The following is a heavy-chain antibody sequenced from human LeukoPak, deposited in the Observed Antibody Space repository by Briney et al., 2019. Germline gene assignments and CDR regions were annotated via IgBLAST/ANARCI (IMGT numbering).Heavy chain of an antibody. J-gene: IGHJ4*02. V-gene: IGHV3-53*01. CDR2: IYSGGST. Sequence: GGSLRLSCAVSGFTVSSDYMSWVRQAPGKGLEWVSVIYSGGSTYYADSVKGRFTISRDNSKNTLYLQMNSLRAEDTAVYYCARITHSGSYFDYWGQGTLVTVSS. CDR3: ARITHSGSYFDY. CDR1: GFTVSSDY. D-gene: IGHD1-26*01.